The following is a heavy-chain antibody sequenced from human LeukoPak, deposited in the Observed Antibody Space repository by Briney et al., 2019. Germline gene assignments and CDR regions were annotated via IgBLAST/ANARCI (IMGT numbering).Heavy chain of an antibody. CDR3: AREGTGTTLAPDAFDI. Sequence: GGSLRLSCAASGFTFSSYGMHWVRQAPGKGLEWVAVIWYDGSNKYYAGSVKGRFTISRDNSKNTLYLQMNSLRAEDTAVYYCAREGTGTTLAPDAFDIWGQGTMVTVSS. CDR2: IWYDGSNK. V-gene: IGHV3-33*01. CDR1: GFTFSSYG. J-gene: IGHJ3*02. D-gene: IGHD1-7*01.